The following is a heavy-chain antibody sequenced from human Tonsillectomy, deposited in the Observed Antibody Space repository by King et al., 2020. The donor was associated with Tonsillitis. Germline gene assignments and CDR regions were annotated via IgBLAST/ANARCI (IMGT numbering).Heavy chain of an antibody. CDR1: GFTFSSYA. Sequence: VQLVESGGGLVQPGGSLRLSCAVSGFTFSSYAMSWVRQAPGKGLEWVSGISGTGDSTYYADSVKGRFTISRDNSKNTLYLQMNSLRAEDTALYFCAKVGQGYSSSWYDAFNIWGQGTMVTVSS. D-gene: IGHD6-13*01. CDR2: ISGTGDST. CDR3: AKVGQGYSSSWYDAFNI. V-gene: IGHV3-23*04. J-gene: IGHJ3*02.